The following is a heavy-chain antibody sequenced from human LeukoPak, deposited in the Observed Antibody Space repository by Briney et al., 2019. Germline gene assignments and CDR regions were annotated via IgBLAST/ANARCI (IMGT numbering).Heavy chain of an antibody. Sequence: ASVNVSCTASGYTFTSYDINWVRQATGQGLEWMGWMNPNSGNTGYSQKFQGRVTMTRNTSISTAYMELSSLRSEDTAVYYCARHKIGGEFNLIPYNWFDPWGQGTLVTVSS. CDR1: GYTFTSYD. CDR2: MNPNSGNT. CDR3: ARHKIGGEFNLIPYNWFDP. D-gene: IGHD3-10*01. V-gene: IGHV1-8*01. J-gene: IGHJ5*02.